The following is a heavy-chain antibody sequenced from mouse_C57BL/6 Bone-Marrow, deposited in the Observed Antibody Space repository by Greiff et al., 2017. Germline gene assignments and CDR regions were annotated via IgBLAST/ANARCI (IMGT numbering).Heavy chain of an antibody. J-gene: IGHJ2*01. D-gene: IGHD1-1*01. CDR3: ARQSATVVGDDY. CDR2: ISSGGSYT. CDR1: GFTFSSYG. Sequence: DVHLVESGGDLVKPGGSLKLSCAASGFTFSSYGMSWVRQTPDKRLEWVATISSGGSYTYYPDRVKGRFTISRDNAKNTLYLQMSSLKSEDTAIYYCARQSATVVGDDYWGQGTTLTVSS. V-gene: IGHV5-6*01.